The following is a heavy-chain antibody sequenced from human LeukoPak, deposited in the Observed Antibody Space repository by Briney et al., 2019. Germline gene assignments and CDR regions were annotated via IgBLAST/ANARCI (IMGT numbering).Heavy chain of an antibody. V-gene: IGHV6-1*01. CDR1: GDSVSSKSVS. CDR2: TRYRSTWMT. CDR3: VRDFNWGFDY. J-gene: IGHJ4*02. Sequence: SQTLPLTCAISGDSVSSKSVSWSWIRQSPSGGLEFLGRTRYRSTWMTFYSLSVQSRMTINADTYRNHVSLRLNSVTPEDTALYYCVRDFNWGFDYWGQGTLVTVSS. D-gene: IGHD7-27*01.